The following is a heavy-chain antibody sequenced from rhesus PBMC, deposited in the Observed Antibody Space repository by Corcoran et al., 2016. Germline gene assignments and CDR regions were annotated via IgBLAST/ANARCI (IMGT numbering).Heavy chain of an antibody. CDR1: GYSISSGYY. V-gene: IGHV4S14*01. D-gene: IGHD5-42*01. CDR3: ARVGSSWSEWDTVGTEWYFDL. CDR2: IYGCGGSN. Sequence: QVQLQESGPGLVKPSETLSLTCAVSGYSISSGYYWGWIRQPPGKGLEWIGSIYGCGGSNYLNPSLRGRVPLSVATSKNQFSLKLSSVTAADTAVYYCARVGSSWSEWDTVGTEWYFDLWGPGTPITISS. J-gene: IGHJ2*01.